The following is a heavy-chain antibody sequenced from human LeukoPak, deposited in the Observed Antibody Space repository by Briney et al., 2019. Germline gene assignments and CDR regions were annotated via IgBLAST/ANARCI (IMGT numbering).Heavy chain of an antibody. CDR1: GYTFTSYG. D-gene: IGHD3-3*01. J-gene: IGHJ4*02. Sequence: ASVKVSCKASGYTFTSYGISWVRQAPGQGLEWMGWISAYNGNTNYAQKLQGRVTMTTDTSTSTAYMELRSLRSDDTAVYYCARDRPGPVSGYTDCWGQGTLVTVSS. CDR2: ISAYNGNT. CDR3: ARDRPGPVSGYTDC. V-gene: IGHV1-18*01.